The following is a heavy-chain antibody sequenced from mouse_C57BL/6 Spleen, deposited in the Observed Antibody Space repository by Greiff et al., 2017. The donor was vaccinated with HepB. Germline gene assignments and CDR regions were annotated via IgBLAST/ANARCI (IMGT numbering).Heavy chain of an antibody. Sequence: QVQLQQPGAELVKPGASVKMSCKASGYTFTSYWITWVKQRPGQGLEWIGDIYPGSGSTNYNEKFKSKATLTVDTSSSTAYMQLSSLTSEDSAVYYCARSYYDYDEGTYYAMDYWGQGTSVTVSS. CDR2: IYPGSGST. CDR3: ARSYYDYDEGTYYAMDY. D-gene: IGHD2-4*01. J-gene: IGHJ4*01. V-gene: IGHV1-55*01. CDR1: GYTFTSYW.